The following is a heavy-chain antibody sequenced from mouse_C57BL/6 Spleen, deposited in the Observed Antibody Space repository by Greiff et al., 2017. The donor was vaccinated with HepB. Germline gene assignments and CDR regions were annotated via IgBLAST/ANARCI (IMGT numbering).Heavy chain of an antibody. Sequence: VQLQQPGAELVRPGSSVKLSCKASGYTFTSYWMHWVKQRPIQGLEWIGNIDPSDSETHYNQKFKDKATLTVDKSSSTAYMQLSSLTSEDSAVYYCAREGVYDAVRAMDYWGQGTSVTVSS. CDR1: GYTFTSYW. D-gene: IGHD2-3*01. CDR3: AREGVYDAVRAMDY. V-gene: IGHV1-52*01. CDR2: IDPSDSET. J-gene: IGHJ4*01.